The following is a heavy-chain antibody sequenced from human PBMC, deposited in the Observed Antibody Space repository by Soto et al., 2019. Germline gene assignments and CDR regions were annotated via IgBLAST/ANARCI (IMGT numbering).Heavy chain of an antibody. CDR3: ARSLVGALDY. J-gene: IGHJ4*02. Sequence: SETLSLTCAVSGAPIFSSTWWSWVRQPPGKGLEWIGEVYHSGSTNYNPSLKSRVTISVDKSKNQLSLKVNSVTAADTAVYYCARSLVGALDYWGQGTLVTSPQ. V-gene: IGHV4-4*02. CDR2: VYHSGST. CDR1: GAPIFSSTW. D-gene: IGHD1-26*01.